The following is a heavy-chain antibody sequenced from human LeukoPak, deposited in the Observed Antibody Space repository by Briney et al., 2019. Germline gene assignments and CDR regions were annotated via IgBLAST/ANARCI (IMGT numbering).Heavy chain of an antibody. V-gene: IGHV1-8*01. CDR1: GYTFTSYD. Sequence: GASVKVSCKASGYTFTSYDINWVRQATGQGLEWMGWMNPNSGNTGYAQKFQGKVTMTRNTSISTAYMELSSLRSEDTAVYYCARDNKVAATFDYWGQGTLVTVSS. CDR2: MNPNSGNT. J-gene: IGHJ4*02. D-gene: IGHD2-15*01. CDR3: ARDNKVAATFDY.